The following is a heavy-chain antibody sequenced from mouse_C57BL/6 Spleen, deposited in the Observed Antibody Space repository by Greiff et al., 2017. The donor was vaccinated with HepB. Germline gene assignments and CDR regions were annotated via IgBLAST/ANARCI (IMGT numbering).Heavy chain of an antibody. J-gene: IGHJ2*01. D-gene: IGHD2-3*01. V-gene: IGHV3-6*01. CDR3: ARYWGYDGYYDY. CDR2: ISYDGSN. CDR1: GYSITSGYY. Sequence: EVKLQESGPGLVKPSQSLSLTCSVTGYSITSGYYWNWIRQFPGNKLEWMGYISYDGSNNYNPSLKNRISITRDTSKNQFFLKLNSVTTEDTATYYCARYWGYDGYYDYWGQGTTLTVSS.